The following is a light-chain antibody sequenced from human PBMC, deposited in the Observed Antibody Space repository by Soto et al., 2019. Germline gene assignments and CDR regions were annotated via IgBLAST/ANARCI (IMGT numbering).Light chain of an antibody. J-gene: IGKJ4*01. CDR1: QSPLYSSKNKNY. CDR3: QQYYSTPLA. V-gene: IGKV4-1*01. Sequence: SVMPQSPGSPAASMRETATINCKSRQSPLYSSKNKNYLAWYQQKPGQPPKLLIYWASTRESGVPDRFSGSGSGTDFTLTISSLQAEDVAVYYCQQYYSTPLAFGGGTKVDI. CDR2: WAS.